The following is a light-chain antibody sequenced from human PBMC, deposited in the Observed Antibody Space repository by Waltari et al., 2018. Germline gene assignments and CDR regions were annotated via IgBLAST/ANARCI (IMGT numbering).Light chain of an antibody. CDR3: GAWDDGVKEWV. Sequence: QSVLTQPPSASGTPGRRVTISCSGTIYNIGINTVTGYLQFPGSAPKPLIFSTTQRPYGVPDRFSASKSGTSASLAINGLQAADEADYYCGAWDDGVKEWVFGGGTKLTVL. CDR2: STT. CDR1: IYNIGINT. V-gene: IGLV1-44*01. J-gene: IGLJ3*02.